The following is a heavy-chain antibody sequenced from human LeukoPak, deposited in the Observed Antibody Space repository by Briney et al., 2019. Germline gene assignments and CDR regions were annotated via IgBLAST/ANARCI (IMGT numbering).Heavy chain of an antibody. CDR3: ARPTNRLFIAAAVRTRGGYFDY. Sequence: PSETLSLTCAVYGGSFSGYYWSWIRQPPGKGLEWIGEINHSGSTNYNPSLKSRVTISVDTSKNQFSLKLSSVTAADTAVYYCARPTNRLFIAAAVRTRGGYFDYWGQGTLVTVSS. CDR2: INHSGST. CDR1: GGSFSGYY. D-gene: IGHD6-13*01. J-gene: IGHJ4*02. V-gene: IGHV4-34*01.